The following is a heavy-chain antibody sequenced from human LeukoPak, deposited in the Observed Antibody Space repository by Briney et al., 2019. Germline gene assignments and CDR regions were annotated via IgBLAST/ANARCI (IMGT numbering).Heavy chain of an antibody. V-gene: IGHV4-59*01. CDR3: ARDRACPLLKGWFDP. CDR1: GGSMSGYY. J-gene: IGHJ5*02. Sequence: KSSETLSLTCTGSGGSMSGYYCRWIRQPPGKGLEWIGYIYYSGSTNYNPSLKSRVTISVDTSKNQFSLKVSSVTAADTALYFCARDRACPLLKGWFDPWGQGTLVTVSS. CDR2: IYYSGST. D-gene: IGHD2-15*01.